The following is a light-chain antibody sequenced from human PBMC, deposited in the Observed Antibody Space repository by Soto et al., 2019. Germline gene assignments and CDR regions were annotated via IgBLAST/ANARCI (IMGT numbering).Light chain of an antibody. V-gene: IGLV2-14*01. CDR1: SSDVGGYNY. CDR2: DVS. CDR3: SSYTSSSTYVV. J-gene: IGLJ2*01. Sequence: QSALTQPASVSGSPGQSITISCTGTSSDVGGYNYVSWYQQHPGKAPKLMIYDVSNRPSVVSNRFSGSKSGNTASLTISGLKAEYEADYYCSSYTSSSTYVVFGGGTQLTVL.